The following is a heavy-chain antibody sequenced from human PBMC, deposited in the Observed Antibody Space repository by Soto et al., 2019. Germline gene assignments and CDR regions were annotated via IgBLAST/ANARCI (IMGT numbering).Heavy chain of an antibody. J-gene: IGHJ4*02. D-gene: IGHD1-26*01. CDR2: ISGSGSNT. CDR1: GFTFSTYA. CDR3: ARDPSHSYYTLFYYFDY. Sequence: GGSLRLSCAASGFTFSTYAMSWVRQAPGKGLEWVSAISGSGSNTYYADSVKGRFTIARDDSKSTLYLQMNSLRAEDTAVYYCARDPSHSYYTLFYYFDYWGQGTLVTVSS. V-gene: IGHV3-23*01.